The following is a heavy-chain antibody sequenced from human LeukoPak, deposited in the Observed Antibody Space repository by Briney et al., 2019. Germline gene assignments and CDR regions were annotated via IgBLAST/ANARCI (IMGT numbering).Heavy chain of an antibody. V-gene: IGHV1-46*01. J-gene: IGHJ5*02. Sequence: AASVKVSCKASGYTFTSYYVHWVRQAPGQGLEWMGIISPSGASTSYAQKFQGRVTMTTDTSTSTAYMELRSLTSDDTAVYYCARVPKWGTSLINWFDPWGQGTLVTVSS. CDR3: ARVPKWGTSLINWFDP. CDR2: ISPSGAST. CDR1: GYTFTSYY. D-gene: IGHD2-2*01.